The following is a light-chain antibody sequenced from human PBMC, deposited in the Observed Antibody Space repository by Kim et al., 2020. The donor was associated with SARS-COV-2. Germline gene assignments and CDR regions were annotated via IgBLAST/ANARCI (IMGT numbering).Light chain of an antibody. Sequence: LSPRERAPLPCRASPSVNRRALGWDQPKPGQAPRLLIFGASSRATGIPDRFSGSGSGTDFTLTISRLEPEDFAVYYCQQYGYSPQTFGGGTKLEI. CDR2: GAS. CDR1: PSVNRRA. CDR3: QQYGYSPQT. J-gene: IGKJ4*01. V-gene: IGKV3-20*01.